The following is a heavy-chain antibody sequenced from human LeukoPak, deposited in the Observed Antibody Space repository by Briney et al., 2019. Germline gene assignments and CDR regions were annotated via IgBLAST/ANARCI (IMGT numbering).Heavy chain of an antibody. J-gene: IGHJ4*02. Sequence: SETLSLTCAVYGGSFSGYYWSWIRQPPGKGLEWIGEINHSGSTNYNPSLRSLATISVDSTKNQFSLKLSSVTAADTAVYYCARGLTGEYYFDYWGQGTLVTVSS. D-gene: IGHD7-27*01. V-gene: IGHV4-34*01. CDR1: GGSFSGYY. CDR2: INHSGST. CDR3: ARGLTGEYYFDY.